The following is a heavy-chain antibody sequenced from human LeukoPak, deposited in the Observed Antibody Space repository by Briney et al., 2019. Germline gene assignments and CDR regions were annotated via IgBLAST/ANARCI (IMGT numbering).Heavy chain of an antibody. Sequence: GGSLRLSCAASGFTFSSYEMNCLPQAPGKRREGVSYISSSGSTIYYADSVKGRFTISRDNSKTPMYLQMNSLSAEDTAVYYCANSSYTPAYYYYMDVWGKGTTVTISS. V-gene: IGHV3-48*03. CDR3: ANSSYTPAYYYYMDV. CDR2: ISSSGSTI. D-gene: IGHD2-2*02. J-gene: IGHJ6*03. CDR1: GFTFSSYE.